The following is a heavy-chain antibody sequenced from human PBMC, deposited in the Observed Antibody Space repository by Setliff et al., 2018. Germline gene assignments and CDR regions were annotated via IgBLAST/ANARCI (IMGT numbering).Heavy chain of an antibody. Sequence: LRLSCAASGFTFSSYGMHWVRQAPGKGLEWVAVIWYDGSNKYYADSVKGRFTISRDNSKNTLYLQMNSLRAEDTAVYYCAKGNSNYYDSSGYLHHFDYWGQGTLVTVSS. J-gene: IGHJ4*02. CDR3: AKGNSNYYDSSGYLHHFDY. V-gene: IGHV3-33*06. D-gene: IGHD3-22*01. CDR1: GFTFSSYG. CDR2: IWYDGSNK.